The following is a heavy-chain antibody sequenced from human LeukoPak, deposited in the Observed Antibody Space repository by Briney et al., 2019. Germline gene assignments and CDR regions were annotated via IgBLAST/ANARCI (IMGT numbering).Heavy chain of an antibody. D-gene: IGHD3-9*01. V-gene: IGHV3-74*01. CDR1: GFTFSSYW. Sequence: GGSLRLSCAASGFTFSSYWMHWVRQPAGKGLVWVSLIKSDGSSTSYADSVKGRFTISRDNAKNTLYLQMNSLRAEDTAVYYCARQPILTGYYLEYWGQGTLVTVSS. CDR2: IKSDGSST. J-gene: IGHJ4*02. CDR3: ARQPILTGYYLEY.